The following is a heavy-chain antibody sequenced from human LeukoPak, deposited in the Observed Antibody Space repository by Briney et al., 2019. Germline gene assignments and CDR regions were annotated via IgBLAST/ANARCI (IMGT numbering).Heavy chain of an antibody. CDR1: GFTFSSYG. Sequence: PGGSLRLSCAASGFTFSSYGMHWVRQAPGKGLEWVAVISYDGSNKYYADSVKGRFTISRDNSKNTLYLQMNSLRAEDTAVYYCAKADMTAIFDYRGQGTLVTVSS. J-gene: IGHJ4*02. D-gene: IGHD2-21*02. CDR3: AKADMTAIFDY. CDR2: ISYDGSNK. V-gene: IGHV3-30*18.